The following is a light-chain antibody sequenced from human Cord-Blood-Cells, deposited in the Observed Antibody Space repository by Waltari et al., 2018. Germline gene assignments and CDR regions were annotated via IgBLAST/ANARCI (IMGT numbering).Light chain of an antibody. Sequence: EIVMTQSPATLSVSPGDRATLSCRASQSVSSNLAWYQQKPGQAPRLLIYGASTRATGSPARCIGSGSATEFTLTISSLQSEDFAVYYCQQYNNWPPYTFGQGTKLEIK. CDR1: QSVSSN. CDR3: QQYNNWPPYT. CDR2: GAS. J-gene: IGKJ2*01. V-gene: IGKV3-15*01.